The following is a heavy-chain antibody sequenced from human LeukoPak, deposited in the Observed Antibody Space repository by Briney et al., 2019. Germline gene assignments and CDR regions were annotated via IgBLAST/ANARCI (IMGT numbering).Heavy chain of an antibody. J-gene: IGHJ4*02. CDR2: ISSSSSYI. CDR3: ARERFHYDV. Sequence: GGSLRLSCAASGFTFSSYSMNWVRQAPGKGPEWVSSISSSSSYIYYADSVKGRFTISRDNAKNTLYLQMNSLRVEDTALYYCARERFHYDVWGQGTLVTVSS. D-gene: IGHD3-22*01. V-gene: IGHV3-21*01. CDR1: GFTFSSYS.